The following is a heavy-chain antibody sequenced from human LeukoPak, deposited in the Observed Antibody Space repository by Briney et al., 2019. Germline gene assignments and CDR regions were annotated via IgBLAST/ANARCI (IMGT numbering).Heavy chain of an antibody. V-gene: IGHV1-46*01. J-gene: IGHJ4*02. CDR3: ASTRWELQGRFDY. CDR1: GYTFTSYY. Sequence: ASVKVSCKASGYTFTSYYMHWVRQAPGQGLEWMGIINPSGGSTSYAQKFQGRVTMTRDMSTSTVYMELSSLRSEDTAVYYCASTRWELQGRFDYWGQGTLVTVSS. CDR2: INPSGGST. D-gene: IGHD1-26*01.